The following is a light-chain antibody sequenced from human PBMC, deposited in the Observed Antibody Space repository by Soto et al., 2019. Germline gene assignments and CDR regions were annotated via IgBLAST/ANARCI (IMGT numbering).Light chain of an antibody. CDR2: GAS. Sequence: EIVMTQSPATLSVSPGEGATLSCRASQSVSSNLAWYKQKPGQAPRLLIYGASTRATGIPARFSGSGSGTKFTLFISSLQSEDFAVYYCQQYNNWPRTFGQGTKVDIK. CDR3: QQYNNWPRT. J-gene: IGKJ1*01. V-gene: IGKV3-15*01. CDR1: QSVSSN.